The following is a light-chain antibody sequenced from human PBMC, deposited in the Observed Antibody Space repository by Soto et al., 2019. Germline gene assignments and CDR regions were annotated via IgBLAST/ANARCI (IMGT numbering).Light chain of an antibody. J-gene: IGLJ1*01. V-gene: IGLV2-14*01. CDR2: DVS. CDR3: SSYTTSNTRQIV. CDR1: SSDVGGYNY. Sequence: QSVLTQPASVSGSPGEAITISCTGTSSDVGGYNYVSWYQQHPGKAPKFMIYDVSSRPSGVSNRFSGSKSGNTASLTISGLQAEDEADYYCSSYTTSNTRQIVFGTGTKSPS.